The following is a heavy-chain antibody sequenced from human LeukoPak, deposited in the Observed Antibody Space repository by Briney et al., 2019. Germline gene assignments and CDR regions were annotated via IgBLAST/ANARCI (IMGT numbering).Heavy chain of an antibody. Sequence: GGSLRLSCAASGFTFSSYWMHWVRQAPGKGLVWVSRINSDGSSTSYADSVKGRFTISRDNAKNTLYLQMNSLRDEDTAVYYCASPALGYCSSTSCSRQTYYYYGMDVWGQGTTVTVSS. J-gene: IGHJ6*02. D-gene: IGHD2-2*01. CDR3: ASPALGYCSSTSCSRQTYYYYGMDV. V-gene: IGHV3-74*01. CDR2: INSDGSST. CDR1: GFTFSSYW.